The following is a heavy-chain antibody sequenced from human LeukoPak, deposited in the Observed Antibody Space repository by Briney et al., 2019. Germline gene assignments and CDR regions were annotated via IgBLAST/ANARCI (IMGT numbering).Heavy chain of an antibody. CDR2: IYYSGST. Sequence: PSETLSLTCTVSGGSISSSSYYWGWIRQPPGKGLEWIGYIYYSGSTNYNPSLKSRVTISVDTSKNQFSLKLSSVTAADTAVYYCARGGSSWYEFDPWGQGTLVTVSS. J-gene: IGHJ5*02. CDR1: GGSISSSSYY. V-gene: IGHV4-61*05. CDR3: ARGGSSWYEFDP. D-gene: IGHD6-13*01.